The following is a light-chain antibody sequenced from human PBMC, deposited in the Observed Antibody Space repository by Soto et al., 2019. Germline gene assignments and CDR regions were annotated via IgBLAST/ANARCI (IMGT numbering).Light chain of an antibody. CDR3: LQHNNWPRT. V-gene: IGKV3-15*01. J-gene: IGKJ1*01. CDR1: QSISSN. Sequence: EIVMTQSPVTLSVSPGERATLSCRASQSISSNLAWYQHKPGQASRLLIFGASTRATDVPARFSGSGSRTEFTLTISSLQSEDFAVYYCLQHNNWPRTFGQGTKVEVK. CDR2: GAS.